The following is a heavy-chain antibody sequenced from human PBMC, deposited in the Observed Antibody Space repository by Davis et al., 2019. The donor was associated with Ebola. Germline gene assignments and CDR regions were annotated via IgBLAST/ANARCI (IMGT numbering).Heavy chain of an antibody. J-gene: IGHJ6*04. CDR3: APKWLRSDYYYYGMDV. CDR2: IRYDGSNK. D-gene: IGHD5-12*01. CDR1: GFTFSSYG. V-gene: IGHV3-30*02. Sequence: GESLKISCAASGFTFSSYGMHWVRQAPGKGLEWVAFIRYDGSNKYYADSVKGRFTISRDNSKNTLYLQMNSLRAEDTAVYYCAPKWLRSDYYYYGMDVWGKGTTVTVSS.